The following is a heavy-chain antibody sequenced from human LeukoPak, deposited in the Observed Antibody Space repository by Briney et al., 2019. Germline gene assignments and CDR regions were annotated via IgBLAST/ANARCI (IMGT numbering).Heavy chain of an antibody. CDR3: ARWDGLGYGAAFDI. V-gene: IGHV3-30-3*01. CDR2: ISYDGSNK. Sequence: PGGSLRLSCAAPGFTFSSYAMHWVRQAPAKGLEWVAVISYDGSNKYYADSVKGRFTISRDNSKNTLYLQMNSLRAEDTAVYYCARWDGLGYGAAFDIWGQGTMVTVSS. D-gene: IGHD5-18*01. CDR1: GFTFSSYA. J-gene: IGHJ3*02.